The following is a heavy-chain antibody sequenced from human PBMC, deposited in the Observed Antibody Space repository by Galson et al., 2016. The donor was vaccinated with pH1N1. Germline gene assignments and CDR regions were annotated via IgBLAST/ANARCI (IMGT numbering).Heavy chain of an antibody. CDR2: IRSKADSYAT. CDR1: GFTFNNYW. V-gene: IGHV3-73*01. Sequence: SLRLSCAASGFTFNNYWVIWVRQAPGKGLEWVGRIRSKADSYATAYAASMKGRFTISRDDSKNTTFLQMNSLNTEDKAVYSCARSRGYGFDYWGQGTLVTVSS. D-gene: IGHD4-17*01. J-gene: IGHJ4*02. CDR3: ARSRGYGFDY.